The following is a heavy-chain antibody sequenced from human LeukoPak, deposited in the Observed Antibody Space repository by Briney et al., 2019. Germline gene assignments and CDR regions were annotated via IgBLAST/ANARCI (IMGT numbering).Heavy chain of an antibody. D-gene: IGHD1-7*01. CDR1: GGSISSYY. Sequence: PSETLSLTCTVSGGSISSYYWSWIRQPPGKGLEWIGYIYTSGSTNYNPSLKSRVTISVDTSKNQFSLKLSSVTAADTAVYYCARLANWNYVGVRFDPWGQGTLVTVSS. V-gene: IGHV4-4*09. J-gene: IGHJ5*02. CDR3: ARLANWNYVGVRFDP. CDR2: IYTSGST.